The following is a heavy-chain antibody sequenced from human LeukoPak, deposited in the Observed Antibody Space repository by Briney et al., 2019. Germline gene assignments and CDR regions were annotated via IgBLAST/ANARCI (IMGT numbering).Heavy chain of an antibody. CDR2: IKQDGSEK. J-gene: IGHJ6*03. Sequence: GGSLRLSCDASGFSFDSYGMHWVRRAPGKGLEWVANIKQDGSEKYNVDSVKGRFTISRDNAKNSLYLQMNSLRAEDTAVYYCASHKAPYYYMDVWGKGTTVTVSS. CDR1: GFSFDSYG. V-gene: IGHV3-7*01. CDR3: ASHKAPYYYMDV.